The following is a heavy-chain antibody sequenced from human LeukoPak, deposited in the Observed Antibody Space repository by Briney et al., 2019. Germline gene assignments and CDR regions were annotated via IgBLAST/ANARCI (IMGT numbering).Heavy chain of an antibody. J-gene: IGHJ6*02. CDR3: ASRLDGRTYYYGMDV. V-gene: IGHV1-46*01. CDR2: INPNGGST. Sequence: GASVKVSCKASGYTLTRYFIHWVRQAPGQGLEWMGIINPNGGSTSYPQKFQGRVTITRDTSASTAYMELSSLRSEDTAVYYCASRLDGRTYYYGMDVWGQGTTVTVSS. CDR1: GYTLTRYF. D-gene: IGHD6-19*01.